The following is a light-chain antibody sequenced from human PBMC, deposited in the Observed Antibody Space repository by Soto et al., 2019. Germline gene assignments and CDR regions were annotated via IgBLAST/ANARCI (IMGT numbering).Light chain of an antibody. CDR3: QQASDYPLT. CDR2: DAS. CDR1: QTISTW. J-gene: IGKJ1*01. V-gene: IGKV1-5*01. Sequence: DIQVTQSPPTLSASVGDRVTITCRASQTISTWMAWYQQKPGKAPKLLVYDASTLQSGVASRFSGSGSGTEFTLIINNLQPEDFATYYCQQASDYPLTFGLGTKVDIK.